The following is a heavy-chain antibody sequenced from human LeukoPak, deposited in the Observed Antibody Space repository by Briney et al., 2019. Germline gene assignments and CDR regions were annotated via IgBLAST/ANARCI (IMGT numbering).Heavy chain of an antibody. CDR3: ARGVTTVTFYYYYYYMDV. J-gene: IGHJ6*03. V-gene: IGHV1-69*06. CDR1: GGTFSSYA. D-gene: IGHD4-11*01. CDR2: IIPIFGTA. Sequence: SVKVSCKASGGTFSSYAISWVRQAPGQGLEWMGGIIPIFGTANYAQKFQGRVTITADKSTSTAYMELSSLRSEDTAVYYCARGVTTVTFYYYYYYMDVWGKGTTVTVSS.